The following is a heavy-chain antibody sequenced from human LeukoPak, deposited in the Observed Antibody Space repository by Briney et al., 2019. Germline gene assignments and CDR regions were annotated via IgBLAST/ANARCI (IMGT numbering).Heavy chain of an antibody. V-gene: IGHV4-59*01. J-gene: IGHJ4*02. CDR1: GGSISSYY. CDR3: ARGSYSYSSARADFDY. D-gene: IGHD5-18*01. Sequence: SETLSLTCTVSGGSISSYYWSWIRQPPGKGLEWIGNIYHSGSTNYNPSLKSRVTISVDTSKNQFSLKLSSVTAADTAVYYCARGSYSYSSARADFDYWGQGTLVTVSS. CDR2: IYHSGST.